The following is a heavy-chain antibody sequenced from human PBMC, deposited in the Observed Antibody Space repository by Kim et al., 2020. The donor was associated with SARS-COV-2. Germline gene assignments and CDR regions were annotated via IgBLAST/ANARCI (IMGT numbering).Heavy chain of an antibody. J-gene: IGHJ4*02. CDR2: IRSKAYGGTT. D-gene: IGHD3-10*01. Sequence: GGSLRLSCTASGFTFGDYAMSWFRQAPEKGLEWVGFIRSKAYGGTTEYAASVKGRFTISRDDSKSIAYLQMNSLKTEDTAVYYCTRDVWFGELLSDYWGQGTLVTVSS. V-gene: IGHV3-49*03. CDR3: TRDVWFGELLSDY. CDR1: GFTFGDYA.